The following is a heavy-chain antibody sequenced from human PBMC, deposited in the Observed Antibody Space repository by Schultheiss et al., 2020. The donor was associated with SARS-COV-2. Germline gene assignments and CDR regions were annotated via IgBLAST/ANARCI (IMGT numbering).Heavy chain of an antibody. J-gene: IGHJ4*02. V-gene: IGHV3-23*01. CDR1: GFTFSSYS. CDR2: ISASGGST. CDR3: ARDFTY. Sequence: GGSLRLSCAASGFTFSSYSMNWVRQAPGKGLEWVSPISASGGSTDYADSVKGRFTISRDNSKNTLYLQMNSLRAEDTALYYCARDFTYWGQGTLVTVSS.